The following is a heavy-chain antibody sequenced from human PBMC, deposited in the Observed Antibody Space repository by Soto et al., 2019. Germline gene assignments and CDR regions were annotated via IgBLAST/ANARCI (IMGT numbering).Heavy chain of an antibody. Sequence: QITLKESGPTLVKPTQTLTLTCTFSGFSLSTPAVGVGWIRQPPGKALEWLALIYWDDDKTYSPSLKTRLSISRGTSKNQVALTMTNMDPVDTATYYCAHSFGEVRGRYYRSFGLDVWGQGTTVTVSS. CDR3: AHSFGEVRGRYYRSFGLDV. V-gene: IGHV2-5*02. CDR1: GFSLSTPAVG. J-gene: IGHJ6*02. D-gene: IGHD3-10*01. CDR2: IYWDDDK.